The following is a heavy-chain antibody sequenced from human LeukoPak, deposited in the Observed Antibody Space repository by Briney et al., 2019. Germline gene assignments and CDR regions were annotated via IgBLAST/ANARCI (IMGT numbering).Heavy chain of an antibody. J-gene: IGHJ6*02. Sequence: ASVKVSCKASGYTFTSYGISWVRQAPGQGLEWMGWISAYNGNTNYAQKLQGRVTMTTDTSTSTAYMELRSLRSDDTAVYYCARLGHCGGGSCSNTYYYTMDVWGQGTTVTVSS. CDR3: ARLGHCGGGSCSNTYYYTMDV. V-gene: IGHV1-18*01. CDR2: ISAYNGNT. CDR1: GYTFTSYG. D-gene: IGHD2-15*01.